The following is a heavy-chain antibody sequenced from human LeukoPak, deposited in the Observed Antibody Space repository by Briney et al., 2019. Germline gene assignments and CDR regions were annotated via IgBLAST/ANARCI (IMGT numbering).Heavy chain of an antibody. V-gene: IGHV3-23*01. J-gene: IGHJ6*03. CDR3: ARILRGLEWPWYYYYMDV. CDR2: ISGSADST. D-gene: IGHD3-3*01. CDR1: GLTFTSYA. Sequence: GGSLRLSCAASGLTFTSYAMSWVRQAPGRGLEWVSAISGSADSTYYADSVKGRFTISRDNSKSTLYLQMNSLRAEDTAVYYCARILRGLEWPWYYYYMDVWGKGTTVTVSS.